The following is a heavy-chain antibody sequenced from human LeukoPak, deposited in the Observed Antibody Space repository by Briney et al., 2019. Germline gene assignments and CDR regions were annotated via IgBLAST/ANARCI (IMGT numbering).Heavy chain of an antibody. Sequence: GGSLRLSCAASGFTFSSYGMNWVRQAPGKGLEWVSVISGSGGSTYYADSLKGRFTISRDNSKNTLYLQMNSLRAEDTAIYYCAKDPGDSSTWYENYFDYWGQGTLVTVSS. CDR2: ISGSGGST. CDR3: AKDPGDSSTWYENYFDY. V-gene: IGHV3-23*01. CDR1: GFTFSSYG. D-gene: IGHD6-13*01. J-gene: IGHJ4*02.